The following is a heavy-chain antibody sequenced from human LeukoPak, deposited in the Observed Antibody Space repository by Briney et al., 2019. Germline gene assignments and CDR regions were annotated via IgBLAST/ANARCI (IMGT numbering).Heavy chain of an antibody. D-gene: IGHD3-10*01. CDR3: AREGRGMVRGALDY. CDR2: ISSSSSTI. Sequence: GGSLRLSCAASGFTFSSYSMNRVRQAPGKGLEWVSYISSSSSTIYYADSVKGRFTISRDNAKNSLYLQMNSLRAEDTAVYYCAREGRGMVRGALDYWGQGTLVTVSS. V-gene: IGHV3-48*04. CDR1: GFTFSSYS. J-gene: IGHJ4*02.